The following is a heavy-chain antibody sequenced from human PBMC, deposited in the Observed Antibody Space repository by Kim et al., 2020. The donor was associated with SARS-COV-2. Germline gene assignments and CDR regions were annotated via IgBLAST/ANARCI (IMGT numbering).Heavy chain of an antibody. Sequence: STYEADAVKGRLTISRENSKNKLYLQMNSLRAEDTAVYYCAKTVGAKVIDYWGQGTLVTVSS. CDR2: ST. J-gene: IGHJ4*02. D-gene: IGHD1-26*01. CDR3: AKTVGAKVIDY. V-gene: IGHV3-23*01.